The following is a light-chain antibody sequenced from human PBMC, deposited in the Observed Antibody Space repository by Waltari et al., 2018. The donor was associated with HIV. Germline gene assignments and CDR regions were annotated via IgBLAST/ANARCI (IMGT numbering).Light chain of an antibody. V-gene: IGLV3-21*02. CDR3: QVWDGTSDWV. CDR2: DNT. CDR1: NLGTQS. J-gene: IGLJ3*02. Sequence: SYVLTQPPSVSVAPGPTASITSGGDNLGTQSFQWYQQTSGQAPVLVVSDNTDRPSGIPERFSGSNSGNTATLTLNRVEAGDEADYYCQVWDGTSDWVFGGGSKLTVL.